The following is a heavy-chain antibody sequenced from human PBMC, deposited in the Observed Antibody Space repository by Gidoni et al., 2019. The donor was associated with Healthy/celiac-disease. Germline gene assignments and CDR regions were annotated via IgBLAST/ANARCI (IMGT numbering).Heavy chain of an antibody. J-gene: IGHJ6*02. CDR3: ARDWYCSSTSCYYYGMDV. CDR2: IKQDGSEK. CDR1: GFTFISYW. V-gene: IGHV3-7*01. Sequence: EVQLVESGGGLVQPGGSLRLSCAASGFTFISYWMSWVRQAPGKGLEWVANIKQDGSEKYYVDSVKGRFTISRDNAKNSLYLQMNSLRAEDTAVYYCARDWYCSSTSCYYYGMDVWGQGTTVTVSS. D-gene: IGHD2-2*01.